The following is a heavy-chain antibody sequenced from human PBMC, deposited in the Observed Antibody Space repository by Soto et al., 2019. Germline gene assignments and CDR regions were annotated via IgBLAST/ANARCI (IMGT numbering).Heavy chain of an antibody. CDR1: GFTFSSYW. CDR2: IKQEGSEK. J-gene: IGHJ6*02. CDR3: ARFYYDSSGYLPSPYYYYYGMDV. D-gene: IGHD3-22*01. Sequence: PGGSLRLSCAASGFTFSSYWMSWVRQAPGKGLEWVANIKQEGSEKYYVDSVKGRFTISRDNAKNSLYLQMNSLRAEDTAVYYCARFYYDSSGYLPSPYYYYYGMDVWGQGTTVTVSS. V-gene: IGHV3-7*04.